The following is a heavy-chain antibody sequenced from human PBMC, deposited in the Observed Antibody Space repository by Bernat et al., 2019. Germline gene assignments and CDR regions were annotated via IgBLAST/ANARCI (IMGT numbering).Heavy chain of an antibody. CDR1: GYSFASYW. J-gene: IGHJ4*02. CDR2: IYPGDSDT. D-gene: IGHD4-17*01. CDR3: ARGASSGDYGVGFDY. Sequence: EVQLVQSGAEVKKPGESLKISCKGSGYSFASYWIGWVRQMPGKGLQWMGIIYPGDSDTRYSPSFQGQVTISADKSSTTAYLQWSSLKASDTAMYYCARGASSGDYGVGFDYWGQGTLVTVSS. V-gene: IGHV5-51*01.